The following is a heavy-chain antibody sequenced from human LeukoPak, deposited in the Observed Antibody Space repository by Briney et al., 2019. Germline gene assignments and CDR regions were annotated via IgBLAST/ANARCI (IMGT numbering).Heavy chain of an antibody. J-gene: IGHJ4*02. CDR2: IKQDGSEK. V-gene: IGHV3-7*01. D-gene: IGHD3-10*01. Sequence: GGSLRLSCTASGFTFSAYWMSWVRQAPGKGLEWVANIKQDGSEKYYVDSVKGRFTVSKDNARNSLVLQMNSLRTEDTAVYYCARGRISMVRGLIRVTHFDSWGQGTLATVSS. CDR3: ARGRISMVRGLIRVTHFDS. CDR1: GFTFSAYW.